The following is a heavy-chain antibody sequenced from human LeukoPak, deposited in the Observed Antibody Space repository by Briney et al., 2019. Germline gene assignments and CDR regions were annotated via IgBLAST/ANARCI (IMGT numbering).Heavy chain of an antibody. J-gene: IGHJ5*02. V-gene: IGHV4-59*01. CDR3: ARVCRRYCTNGVCYRSWFDP. Sequence: SETLSLTCTVSGGSISSYHWSWIRQPPGKGLEWIGYIYYSGSTNYNPSLKSRVTISVDTSKNQFSLKLSSVTAADTAVYYCARVCRRYCTNGVCYRSWFDPWGQGTLVTVSS. CDR2: IYYSGST. CDR1: GGSISSYH. D-gene: IGHD2-8*01.